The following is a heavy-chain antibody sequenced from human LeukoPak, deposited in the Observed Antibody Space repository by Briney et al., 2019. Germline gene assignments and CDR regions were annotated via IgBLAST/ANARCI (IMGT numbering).Heavy chain of an antibody. Sequence: SETLSLTCTVSGDSISSYYWSWIPQPPGKGLEWMGSISYSGSTKYNPSLKSRVTILVDTSKNQFSLKLSSVTAADTAVYYCARTLYFFDSSGFLRIYFDYWGQGALVTVSS. D-gene: IGHD3-22*01. V-gene: IGHV4-59*01. CDR3: ARTLYFFDSSGFLRIYFDY. CDR1: GDSISSYY. J-gene: IGHJ4*02. CDR2: ISYSGST.